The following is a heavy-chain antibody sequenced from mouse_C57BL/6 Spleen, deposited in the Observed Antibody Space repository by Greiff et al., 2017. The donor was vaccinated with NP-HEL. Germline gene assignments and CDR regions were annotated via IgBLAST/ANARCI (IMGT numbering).Heavy chain of an antibody. CDR3: ARSSSSYGAMDY. CDR2: IHPNSGST. V-gene: IGHV1-64*01. J-gene: IGHJ4*01. Sequence: QVQLQQPGAELVKPGASVKLSCKASGYTFTSYWMHWVKQRPGQGLEWIGMIHPNSGSTNYNEKFKSKATLTVDKSSSPTYMQLSSLTSDDSAVFCCARSSSSYGAMDYWGQGTSVTVSS. CDR1: GYTFTSYW. D-gene: IGHD1-1*01.